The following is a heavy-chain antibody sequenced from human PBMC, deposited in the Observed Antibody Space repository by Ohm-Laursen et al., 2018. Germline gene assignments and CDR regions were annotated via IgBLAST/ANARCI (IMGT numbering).Heavy chain of an antibody. CDR3: ARRKVVVAAPGGMDV. D-gene: IGHD2-15*01. CDR1: GYTFISYD. Sequence: ASVKVSCKASGYTFISYDINWVRQATGQGLEWMGWMNPNSGTTGYAQKFQGRVTMTRDTSISTAYMELRSLRSDDTAVYYCARRKVVVAAPGGMDVWGQGTTVTVSS. CDR2: MNPNSGTT. V-gene: IGHV1-8*01. J-gene: IGHJ6*02.